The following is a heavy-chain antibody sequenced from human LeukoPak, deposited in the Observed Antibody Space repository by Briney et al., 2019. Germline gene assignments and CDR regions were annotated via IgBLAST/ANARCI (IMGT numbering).Heavy chain of an antibody. Sequence: SETLSLTCTVSGDSISSSSYYWGWIRQPPGKGLEWIGSIYYSGSTYYSPSLTSRVTISVDTSKNQFSLKLSSVIAADTAVYYCARRDGSGSYGYWGQGTLVTVSS. V-gene: IGHV4-39*01. CDR3: ARRDGSGSYGY. CDR2: IYYSGST. CDR1: GDSISSSSYY. D-gene: IGHD3-10*01. J-gene: IGHJ4*02.